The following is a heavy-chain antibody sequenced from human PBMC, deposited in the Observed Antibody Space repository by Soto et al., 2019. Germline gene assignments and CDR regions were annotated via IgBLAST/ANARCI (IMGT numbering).Heavy chain of an antibody. J-gene: IGHJ4*02. CDR2: ISGSGTST. V-gene: IGHV3-48*03. CDR1: GFSFSSCE. Sequence: GSLRLSCAASGFSFSSCEMSWVRQAPGKGLEWVSYISGSGTSTQYSDSVKGRFTISRDNAKNSVHLQMNSLGAEDTAVYYCASKIVTPGFYYYDYWGQGTLVTVSS. D-gene: IGHD3-9*01. CDR3: ASKIVTPGFYYYDY.